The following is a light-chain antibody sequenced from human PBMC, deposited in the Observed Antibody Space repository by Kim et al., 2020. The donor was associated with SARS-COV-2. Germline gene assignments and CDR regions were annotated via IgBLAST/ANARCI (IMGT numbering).Light chain of an antibody. CDR3: QQRSSWPLT. J-gene: IGKJ5*01. CDR1: QSVDGR. CDR2: DAS. Sequence: LSPGERAPLSGRASQSVDGRLAWYQQKAGQPPRLLISDASNRATGVPVRFSGGGSGTDFTLTISSLEPEDFAVYYCQQRSSWPLTFGQGTRLEIK. V-gene: IGKV3-11*01.